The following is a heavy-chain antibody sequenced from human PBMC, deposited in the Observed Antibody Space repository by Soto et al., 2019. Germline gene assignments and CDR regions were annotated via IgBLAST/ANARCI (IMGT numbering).Heavy chain of an antibody. V-gene: IGHV3-30*18. CDR3: AKDHLMTTVTTVGY. CDR2: ISYDGSNK. D-gene: IGHD4-17*01. J-gene: IGHJ4*02. Sequence: QVQLVESGGGVVQPGRSLRLSCAASGFTFSSYGMHWVRQAPGKGLEWVAVISYDGSNKYYADSVKGRFTISRDNSKNTLYLQMNSLGAEDTAVYYCAKDHLMTTVTTVGYWGQGTLVTVSS. CDR1: GFTFSSYG.